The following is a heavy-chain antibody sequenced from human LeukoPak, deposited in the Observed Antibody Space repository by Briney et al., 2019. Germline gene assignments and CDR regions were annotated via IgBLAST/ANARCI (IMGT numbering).Heavy chain of an antibody. D-gene: IGHD3-22*01. CDR3: ARKYHYDSAGYGLDY. V-gene: IGHV3-30*04. Sequence: GGSLRLSCAASGFTFSNYAIHWVRQAPGKGLQWVGFISYGGTNTYYADSVRGRFTISRDNSNSAVYLQLNSLRAEDTAVYYCARKYHYDSAGYGLDYWGQGTLVTVSS. CDR1: GFTFSNYA. CDR2: ISYGGTNT. J-gene: IGHJ4*02.